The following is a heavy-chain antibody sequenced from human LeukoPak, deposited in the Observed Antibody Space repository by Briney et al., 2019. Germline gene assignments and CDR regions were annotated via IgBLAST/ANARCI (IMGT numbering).Heavy chain of an antibody. CDR2: IYYSGST. CDR3: ASVAGYYDSSGPFDY. V-gene: IGHV4-59*01. D-gene: IGHD3-22*01. J-gene: IGHJ4*02. CDR1: GGSISSYY. Sequence: SETLSLTCTVSGGSISSYYWSWIRQPPGKGLEWIGYIYYSGSTNYNPSLKSRVTISVDTSKNQFSLKLSSVTAADTAVYYCASVAGYYDSSGPFDYWGQGTLVTVPS.